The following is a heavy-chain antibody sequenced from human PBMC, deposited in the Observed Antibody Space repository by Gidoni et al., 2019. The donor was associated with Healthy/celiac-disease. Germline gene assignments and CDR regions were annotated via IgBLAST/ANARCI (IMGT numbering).Heavy chain of an antibody. CDR3: AKDREVAGTATGWFDP. D-gene: IGHD6-19*01. CDR1: GVTFRSYA. Sequence: EVQLLESGGGLVQPGGSLRRGCAAAGVTFRSYARSWVRQAPGTGLEWVSAISGSGGSTYYADSVKGRFTISRDNSKNTLYLQMTSLSAEDTAVYYCAKDREVAGTATGWFDPWGQGTLVTVSS. CDR2: ISGSGGST. V-gene: IGHV3-23*01. J-gene: IGHJ5*02.